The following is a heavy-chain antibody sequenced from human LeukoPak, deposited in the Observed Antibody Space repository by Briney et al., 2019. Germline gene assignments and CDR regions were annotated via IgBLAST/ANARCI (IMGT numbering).Heavy chain of an antibody. J-gene: IGHJ4*02. CDR3: ARRTVYCTNGECYSVNFDF. Sequence: SETLSLTCTVSGGSLSSSSYYWGWIRQAPGKGLEWIGEINHSGGTNYNPSLKSRVTISVDTSKNQFSLKLTSVTAADTAVYYCARRTVYCTNGECYSVNFDFWGQGNLVTVSS. D-gene: IGHD2-8*01. CDR2: INHSGGT. CDR1: GGSLSSSSYY. V-gene: IGHV4-39*07.